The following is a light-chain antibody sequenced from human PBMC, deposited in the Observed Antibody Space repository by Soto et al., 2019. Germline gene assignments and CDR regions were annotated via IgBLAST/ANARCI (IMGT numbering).Light chain of an antibody. V-gene: IGKV3-20*01. CDR3: QQYDSSPLT. Sequence: EIVLTQSPGTLSLSPGERATLSCRASQSVSSNYLAWYQQKPGQAPRLLIYGASSRATGIPDRFSGSGSGTDFTLTISRLESEDFAVYYCQQYDSSPLTFGEGTKVEIK. J-gene: IGKJ4*01. CDR2: GAS. CDR1: QSVSSNY.